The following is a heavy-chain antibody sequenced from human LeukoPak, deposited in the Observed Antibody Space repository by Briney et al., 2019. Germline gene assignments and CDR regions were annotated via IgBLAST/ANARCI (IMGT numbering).Heavy chain of an antibody. V-gene: IGHV3-30-3*01. CDR1: GFTFSSYA. CDR3: ARDQGYCGSTGCIRWHDY. Sequence: GGSLRLSCAASGFTFSSYAMHWVRQAPGKGLEWVAVISYDGSNKYYADSVKGRFTISRDNSKNTLYLQMSGLRAEDTAVYYCARDQGYCGSTGCIRWHDYWGQGTLVTVSS. D-gene: IGHD2-2*01. J-gene: IGHJ4*02. CDR2: ISYDGSNK.